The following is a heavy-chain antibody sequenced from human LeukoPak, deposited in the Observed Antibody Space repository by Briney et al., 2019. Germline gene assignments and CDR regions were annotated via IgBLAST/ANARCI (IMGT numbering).Heavy chain of an antibody. CDR2: IYPGDSET. V-gene: IGHV5-51*01. J-gene: IGHJ3*02. CDR3: ARPRITVTSYDAFDI. Sequence: GESLKISCKGSGYSFTSYWIGWVRQMPGKGLEWMAIIYPGDSETRYSPSFQGQVTISVDKSVTTAYLQWSSLKASDTAMYYCARPRITVTSYDAFDIWGQGTMVTVSS. CDR1: GYSFTSYW. D-gene: IGHD4-17*01.